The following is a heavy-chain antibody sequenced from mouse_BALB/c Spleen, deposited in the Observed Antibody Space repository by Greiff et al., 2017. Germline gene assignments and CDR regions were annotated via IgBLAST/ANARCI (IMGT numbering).Heavy chain of an antibody. Sequence: VQLKESGAELVRSGASVKLSCTASGFNIKDYYMHWVKQRPEQGLEWIGWTDPENGDTEYAPKFQGKATMTADTSSNTAYLQLSSLTSEDTAVYYCNAWGGNYFPFDYWGQGTTLTVSS. V-gene: IGHV14-4*02. D-gene: IGHD2-1*01. CDR2: TDPENGDT. J-gene: IGHJ2*01. CDR3: NAWGGNYFPFDY. CDR1: GFNIKDYY.